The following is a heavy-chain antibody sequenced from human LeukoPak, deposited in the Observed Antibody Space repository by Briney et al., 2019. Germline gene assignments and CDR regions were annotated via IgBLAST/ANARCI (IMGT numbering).Heavy chain of an antibody. CDR2: IWYDGSNK. Sequence: GRSLRLSCAASGFTFSSYGMHWVRQAPGKGLEWVAVIWYDGSNKYYADSVKGRFTISRDNSKNTLYLQMNSLRAEDTAVYYCARDKSLGSSSENYYYGMDVWGRGTTVTVSS. CDR1: GFTFSSYG. V-gene: IGHV3-33*01. CDR3: ARDKSLGSSSENYYYGMDV. J-gene: IGHJ6*02. D-gene: IGHD6-6*01.